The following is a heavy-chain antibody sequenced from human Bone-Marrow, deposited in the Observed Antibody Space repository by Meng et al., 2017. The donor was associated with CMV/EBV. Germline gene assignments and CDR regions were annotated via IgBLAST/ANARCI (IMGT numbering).Heavy chain of an antibody. CDR3: ARITMVRGVIITGFDP. J-gene: IGHJ5*02. CDR2: IYYSGST. V-gene: IGHV4-59*01. D-gene: IGHD3-10*01. CDR1: GGSISSYY. Sequence: SETLSLTCTVSGGSISSYYWSWIRQPPGKGLEWIGYIYYSGSTNYNPSLKSRVTISVDTSKNQFSLKLSSVTAADTDVYYCARITMVRGVIITGFDPWGQGTLVTVSS.